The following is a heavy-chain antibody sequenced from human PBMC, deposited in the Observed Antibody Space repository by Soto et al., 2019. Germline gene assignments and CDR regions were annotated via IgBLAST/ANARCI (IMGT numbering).Heavy chain of an antibody. D-gene: IGHD5-18*01. CDR2: IYTSGST. CDR1: GTSVSNYY. V-gene: IGHV4-4*07. CDR3: ARGGIQLSYAFDY. J-gene: IGHJ4*02. Sequence: TLSLTCSVSGTSVSNYYWSWIRQPAGKGLEHIGRIYTSGSTSYNPSLKSRVTMSMDTSQTQIYLNLTSVTTADTAAYYFARGGIQLSYAFDYWGQGILVTVSS.